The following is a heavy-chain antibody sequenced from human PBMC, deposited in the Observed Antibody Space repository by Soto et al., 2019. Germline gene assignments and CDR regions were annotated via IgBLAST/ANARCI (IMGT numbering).Heavy chain of an antibody. CDR3: ARVGLYYYDSSGYCFDY. V-gene: IGHV4-30-4*01. D-gene: IGHD3-22*01. CDR1: GCSISSGDYY. J-gene: IGHJ4*02. CDR2: IYYSGST. Sequence: SETLSLTCTVSGCSISSGDYYWSWIRQPPGKGLEWIGYIYYSGSTYYNPSLKSRVTISVDTSKNQFSLKLSSVTAADTAVYYCARVGLYYYDSSGYCFDYWGQGTLVTVSS.